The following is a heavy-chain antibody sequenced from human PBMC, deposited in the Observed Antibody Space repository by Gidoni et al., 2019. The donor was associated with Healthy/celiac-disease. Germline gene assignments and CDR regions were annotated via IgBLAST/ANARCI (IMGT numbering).Heavy chain of an antibody. D-gene: IGHD6-19*01. CDR3: ARVVHLVVPSKKAVAEDY. Sequence: EVQLVESGGGLIQPGGSLRLSCAASGFTVSSNYMSWVRQAPGKGLEWVSVIYSGGSTYYADSVKGRFTISRDNSKNTLYLQMNSLRAEDTAVYYCARVVHLVVPSKKAVAEDYWGQGTLVTVSS. V-gene: IGHV3-53*01. J-gene: IGHJ4*02. CDR1: GFTVSSNY. CDR2: IYSGGST.